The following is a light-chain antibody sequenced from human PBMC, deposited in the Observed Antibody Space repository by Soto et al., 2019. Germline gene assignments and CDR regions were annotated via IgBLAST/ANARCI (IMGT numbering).Light chain of an antibody. Sequence: DIQLTQSPSFLSASVGDRVTITCRASQGISSYLAWYQQKPGKAPKLQIYAASTLQSGVPSRFSGSGSGTEFTLTISSLQPEDFATYYCQQLNSYPLFTFGPGTKVD. V-gene: IGKV1-9*01. CDR3: QQLNSYPLFT. J-gene: IGKJ3*01. CDR1: QGISSY. CDR2: AAS.